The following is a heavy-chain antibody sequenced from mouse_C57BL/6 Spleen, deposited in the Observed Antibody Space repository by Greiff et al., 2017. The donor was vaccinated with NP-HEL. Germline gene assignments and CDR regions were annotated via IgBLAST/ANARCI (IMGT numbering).Heavy chain of an antibody. J-gene: IGHJ3*01. CDR1: GFTFSSYT. Sequence: DVKLVESGGGLVKPGGSLKLSCAASGFTFSSYTMSWVRQTPEKRLEWVATISGGGGNTYYPDSVKGRFTISRDNAKNTLYLQMSSLRSEDTALYDCARGEGVPFAYWGQGTLVTVSA. CDR2: ISGGGGNT. V-gene: IGHV5-9*01. CDR3: ARGEGVPFAY.